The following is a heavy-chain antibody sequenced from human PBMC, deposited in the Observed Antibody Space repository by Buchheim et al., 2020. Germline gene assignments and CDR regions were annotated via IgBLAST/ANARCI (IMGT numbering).Heavy chain of an antibody. CDR1: GFTFSSYG. V-gene: IGHV3-33*01. CDR3: ARDLTYCGGDCQNEADYFDY. D-gene: IGHD2-21*02. Sequence: QVQLVESGGGVVQPGRSLRLSCAASGFTFSSYGMHWVRQAPGKGLEWVAVIGYDGSNKYYADSVKGRFTISRDNSKNTLYLQMNSLRAEDTAVYYCARDLTYCGGDCQNEADYFDYWGQGTL. J-gene: IGHJ4*02. CDR2: IGYDGSNK.